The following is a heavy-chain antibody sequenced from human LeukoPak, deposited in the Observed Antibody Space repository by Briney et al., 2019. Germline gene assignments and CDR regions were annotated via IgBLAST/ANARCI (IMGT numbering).Heavy chain of an antibody. CDR2: IFHTGST. V-gene: IGHV4-59*01. CDR1: NGSITTYY. Sequence: PSETLSLTCYVSNGSITTYYWTWIRQPPGKGLEWIGQIFHTGSTNYNPSLKSRPTISLDPSKNLFSLKLKSVSPADTAIYYCARVRARNRDGYTTWGLGTLVTVSS. J-gene: IGHJ5*02. D-gene: IGHD3-16*01. CDR3: ARVRARNRDGYTT.